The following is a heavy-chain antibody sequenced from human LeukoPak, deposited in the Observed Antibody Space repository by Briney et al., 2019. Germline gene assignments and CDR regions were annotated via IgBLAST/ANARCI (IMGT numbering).Heavy chain of an antibody. D-gene: IGHD3-10*01. CDR3: ARDRFGEFMWYFDY. CDR2: IWYDGGNK. Sequence: GGSLRLSFAASGFTFSSYGMHWVRQAPGKGLEWVAVIWYDGGNKYYADSVKGRFTISRDNSKNTLYLQMNSLRAEDTAVYYCARDRFGEFMWYFDYWGQGTLVTVSS. V-gene: IGHV3-33*08. CDR1: GFTFSSYG. J-gene: IGHJ4*02.